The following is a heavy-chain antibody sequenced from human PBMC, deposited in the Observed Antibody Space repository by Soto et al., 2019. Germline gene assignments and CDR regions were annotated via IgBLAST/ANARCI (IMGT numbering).Heavy chain of an antibody. CDR1: GFTFTTYD. V-gene: IGHV3-13*01. CDR2: IGTAGDT. Sequence: GGSLRLSCAASGFTFTTYDMHWVRQVTGKGLEWVSSIGTAGDTHYADSVKGRFTISRENAKNSLYLQMNSLGAGDTAVYYCKRVFYFSRPSFFVCSFNFWGKGKMV. D-gene: IGHD2-2*01. CDR3: KRVFYFSRPSFFVCSFNF. J-gene: IGHJ3*01.